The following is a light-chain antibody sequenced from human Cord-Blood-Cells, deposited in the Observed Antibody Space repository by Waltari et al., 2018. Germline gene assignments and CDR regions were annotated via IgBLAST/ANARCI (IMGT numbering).Light chain of an antibody. CDR2: LGS. Sequence: DIVMTQSPLSLPVTPGDPASISCRSSQGLLHSNGYTYLDWYLQKPGQSPQLLIYLGSNRASGVPDRFSGSGSGTDFTLKISRVEAEDVGVYYCMQALQAPSTFGQGTRLEIK. CDR1: QGLLHSNGYTY. CDR3: MQALQAPST. J-gene: IGKJ5*01. V-gene: IGKV2-28*01.